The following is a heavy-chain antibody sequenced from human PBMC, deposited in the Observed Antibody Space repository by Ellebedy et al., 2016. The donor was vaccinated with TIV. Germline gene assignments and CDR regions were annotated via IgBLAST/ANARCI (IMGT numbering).Heavy chain of an antibody. Sequence: GESLKISCAASGFSFRSYWMTWVRQAPGKGLQWVANIYQDGSVQYYVDSVKGRFTISRDNADNSLFLQMNSLRAEDTAVYYCARRGSYGDYAVHVNSWFDSWGQGTPVTVSP. CDR3: ARRGSYGDYAVHVNSWFDS. D-gene: IGHD4-17*01. V-gene: IGHV3-7*01. CDR1: GFSFRSYW. J-gene: IGHJ5*01. CDR2: IYQDGSVQ.